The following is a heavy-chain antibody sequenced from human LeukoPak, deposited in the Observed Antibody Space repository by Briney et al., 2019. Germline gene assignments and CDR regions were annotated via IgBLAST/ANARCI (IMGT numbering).Heavy chain of an antibody. J-gene: IGHJ4*02. CDR2: ILSSGLT. D-gene: IGHD6-13*01. Sequence: SETLSLTCSVSGASTSLHYWSWIRQSPGKGLEWIGNILSSGLTHYNPSLKSRVTISGDTSKNQFSLKLSSVTAADTAVYYCARSSRSWSTFDYWGQGTLVTVSS. V-gene: IGHV4-4*08. CDR3: ARSSRSWSTFDY. CDR1: GASTSLHY.